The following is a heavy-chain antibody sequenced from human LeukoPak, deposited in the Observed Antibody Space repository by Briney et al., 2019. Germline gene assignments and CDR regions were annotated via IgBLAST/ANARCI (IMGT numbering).Heavy chain of an antibody. CDR2: ISAYNGNT. D-gene: IGHD2-2*02. CDR3: AREHCSSTSCYTADY. J-gene: IGHJ4*02. V-gene: IGHV1-18*01. CDR1: GYTFTSYG. Sequence: GASVKVSCKASGYTFTSYGISWVRQAPGQGLEWMGWISAYNGNTNYARKLQGRVTMTTDTSTSTAYMELRSLRSDDTAVYYCAREHCSSTSCYTADYWGQGTLVTVSS.